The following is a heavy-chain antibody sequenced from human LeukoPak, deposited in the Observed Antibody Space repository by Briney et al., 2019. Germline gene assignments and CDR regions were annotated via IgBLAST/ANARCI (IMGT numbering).Heavy chain of an antibody. CDR3: ARILGEAGYGDYGVD. CDR2: IIPIFGTA. J-gene: IGHJ4*02. CDR1: GGTFSSYA. D-gene: IGHD4-17*01. V-gene: IGHV1-69*05. Sequence: GASVKVSCKASGGTFSSYAISWVRQAPGQGLEWMGRIIPIFGTANYAQKFQGRVTITTDESTSTAYMELSSLRSEDTAVYYCARILGEAGYGDYGVDWGQGTLVTVSS.